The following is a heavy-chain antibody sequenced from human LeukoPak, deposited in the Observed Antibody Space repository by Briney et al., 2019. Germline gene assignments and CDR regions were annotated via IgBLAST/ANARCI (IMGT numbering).Heavy chain of an antibody. Sequence: GGSLRLSCVASGISFSTYGMHWVRQAPGKGLEWVAVIWYDGSKAYYADSVTGRFTISRDNPNNTLYLQMNSLRAEDTAVYYCAKEGSRYSSGLFDYWGQGTLVTVSS. CDR3: AKEGSRYSSGLFDY. CDR2: IWYDGSKA. D-gene: IGHD6-19*01. CDR1: GISFSTYG. J-gene: IGHJ4*02. V-gene: IGHV3-33*06.